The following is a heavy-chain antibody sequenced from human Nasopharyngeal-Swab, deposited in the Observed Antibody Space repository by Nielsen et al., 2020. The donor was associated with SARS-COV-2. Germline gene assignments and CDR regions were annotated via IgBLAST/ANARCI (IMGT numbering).Heavy chain of an antibody. CDR2: IKQDGSEK. CDR1: GFTFNSYW. CDR3: ALVDYYGMDV. Sequence: GGSLRLSCAASGFTFNSYWMSWVRQAPGKGLEWVANIKQDGSEKYYMDSVKGRFTISRDNAKNSLYLQMNSLRAEDTAVYYCALVDYYGMDVWGQGTTVTVSS. J-gene: IGHJ6*02. V-gene: IGHV3-7*01.